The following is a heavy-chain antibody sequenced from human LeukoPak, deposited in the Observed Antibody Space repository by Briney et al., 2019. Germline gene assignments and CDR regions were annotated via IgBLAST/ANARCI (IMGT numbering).Heavy chain of an antibody. D-gene: IGHD6-13*01. J-gene: IGHJ4*02. V-gene: IGHV4-38-2*02. CDR1: GYSISSGYY. Sequence: PSETLSLTCTVSGYSISSGYYRGWIRQPPGKGLEWIGNIYHSGSTYYNPSLKSRVTISVDTSKNQFSLKLSSVTAADTAVYYCARIAAAGYFDYWGQGTLVTVSS. CDR2: IYHSGST. CDR3: ARIAAAGYFDY.